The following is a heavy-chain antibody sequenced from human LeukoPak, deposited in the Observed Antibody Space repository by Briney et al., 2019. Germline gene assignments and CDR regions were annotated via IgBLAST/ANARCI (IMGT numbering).Heavy chain of an antibody. D-gene: IGHD3-10*01. CDR3: AKGGRGSGSYSLNYFDY. CDR2: ISGSGGST. CDR1: GFTFNIHG. J-gene: IGHJ4*02. V-gene: IGHV3-23*01. Sequence: GGSLRLSCAASGFTFNIHGMNWVRQAPGKGPEWVSAISGSGGSTYYADSVKGRFTISRDNSKNTLYLQMNSLRAEDTAVYYCAKGGRGSGSYSLNYFDYWGQGTLVTVSS.